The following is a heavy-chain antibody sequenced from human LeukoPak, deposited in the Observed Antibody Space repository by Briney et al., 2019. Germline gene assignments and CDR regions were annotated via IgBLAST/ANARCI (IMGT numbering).Heavy chain of an antibody. V-gene: IGHV4-39*01. Sequence: SETLSLTCSVSGGSISSSDYYWGWIRQPPGTGLEWIGSINYRGTTYYNPSLKSRLTILVDTSKNQFSLILRSVTAADTAVYYCARHRFTMVRGVGSMDVWGQGITVTISS. D-gene: IGHD3-10*01. CDR3: ARHRFTMVRGVGSMDV. J-gene: IGHJ6*02. CDR1: GGSISSSDYY. CDR2: INYRGTT.